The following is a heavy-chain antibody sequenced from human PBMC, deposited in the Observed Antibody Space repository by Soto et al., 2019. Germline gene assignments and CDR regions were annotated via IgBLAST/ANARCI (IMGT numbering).Heavy chain of an antibody. CDR2: ISSTSKYI. Sequence: GGSLRLSCTGSGFIFTGYTLNWVRQAPGKGLEWVASISSTSKYIYTADSVKGRFTISRDNAKNTVFLQMTGLRGDDTAVYYCSRDRAGRGLKAYMNNYYGMDVWGQGNTVTVSS. CDR1: GFIFTGYT. CDR3: SRDRAGRGLKAYMNNYYGMDV. J-gene: IGHJ6*02. D-gene: IGHD3-10*01. V-gene: IGHV3-21*01.